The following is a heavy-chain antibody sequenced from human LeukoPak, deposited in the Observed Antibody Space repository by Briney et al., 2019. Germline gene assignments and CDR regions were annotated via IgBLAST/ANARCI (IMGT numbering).Heavy chain of an antibody. CDR2: IYYSGST. V-gene: IGHV4-59*02. D-gene: IGHD4/OR15-4a*01. Sequence: PSETLSLTCTVSGGFVSSNYWSWIRQPPGKGLEWIGYIYYSGSTNYNPSLRSRVTISEDASKNQFSLKLTSVTAADTAVYYCARGGARLYGMDVWGQGTTVTVSS. CDR1: GGFVSSNY. CDR3: ARGGARLYGMDV. J-gene: IGHJ6*02.